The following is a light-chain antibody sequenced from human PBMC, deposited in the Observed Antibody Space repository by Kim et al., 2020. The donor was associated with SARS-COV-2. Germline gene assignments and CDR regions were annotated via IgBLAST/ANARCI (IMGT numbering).Light chain of an antibody. J-gene: IGKJ2*01. CDR2: GAS. Sequence: PGESVPLSCRASQSVSSSYLAWYQQKPGQAPRLLIYGASSRATGIPDRFSGSGSGTDFTLTISRLEPEDFAVYYCQQYGSSPPMYTFGQGTKLEIK. CDR1: QSVSSSY. V-gene: IGKV3-20*01. CDR3: QQYGSSPPMYT.